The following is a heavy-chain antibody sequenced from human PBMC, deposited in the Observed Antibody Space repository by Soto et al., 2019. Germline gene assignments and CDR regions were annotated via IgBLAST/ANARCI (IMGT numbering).Heavy chain of an antibody. D-gene: IGHD2-15*01. CDR2: ISWNSGSI. CDR3: ARDFEVVAATYYYYYMDV. J-gene: IGHJ6*03. CDR1: GFTFDDYA. V-gene: IGHV3-9*01. Sequence: GGSLRLSCAASGFTFDDYAMHWVRQAPGKGLEWVSGISWNSGSIGYADSVKGRFTISRDNAKNSLYLQMNSLRAEDTAVYYCARDFEVVAATYYYYYMDVWGKGTTVTVSS.